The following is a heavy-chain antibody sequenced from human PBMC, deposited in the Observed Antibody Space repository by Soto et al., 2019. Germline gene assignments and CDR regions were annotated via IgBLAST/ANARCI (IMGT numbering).Heavy chain of an antibody. V-gene: IGHV1-69*15. CDR2: IIPIFGTT. CDR3: AREGYTFGPGAVSGAFDI. CDR1: GGTFGSNA. D-gene: IGHD1-1*01. Sequence: QVQLVQSETEVRKPGSSVTVSCRASGGTFGSNAISWVRQAPGQGLEWMGNIIPIFGTTKSSQTFQGRVTITADESTNTAYMELSSLRSEDTAIYFCAREGYTFGPGAVSGAFDIWGQGTMVTVSS. J-gene: IGHJ3*02.